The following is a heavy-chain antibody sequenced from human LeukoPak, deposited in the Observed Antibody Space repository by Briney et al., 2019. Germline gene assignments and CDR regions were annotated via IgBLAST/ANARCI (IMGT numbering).Heavy chain of an antibody. CDR3: ARPLDDFWSGTSYYFAY. J-gene: IGHJ4*02. CDR1: GFTFSSYG. V-gene: IGHV3-33*01. Sequence: GGSLRLACAASGFTFSSYGMHWVGQAPGKGVEGVAVIWYDGSNKYYEDSVQSRFTISRDNSKNPLSLQITSLSADHTPVYYCARPLDDFWSGTSYYFAYWGQATLVTVSS. CDR2: IWYDGSNK. D-gene: IGHD3-3*01.